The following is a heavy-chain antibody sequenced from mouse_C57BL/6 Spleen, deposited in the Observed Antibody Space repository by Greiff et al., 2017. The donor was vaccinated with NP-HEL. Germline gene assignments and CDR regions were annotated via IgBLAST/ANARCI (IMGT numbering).Heavy chain of an antibody. CDR1: GYTFTSYW. J-gene: IGHJ2*01. D-gene: IGHD1-1*01. CDR2: INPSNGGT. Sequence: QVQLQQPGTELVKPGASVKLSCKASGYTFTSYWMHWVKQRPGQGLEWIGNINPSNGGTNYNEKCKSKATLTVDKSASTAYMQLSSLTSEDSAVYYCARGGVYYYGSSYYFDYWGQGTTLTVSS. V-gene: IGHV1-53*01. CDR3: ARGGVYYYGSSYYFDY.